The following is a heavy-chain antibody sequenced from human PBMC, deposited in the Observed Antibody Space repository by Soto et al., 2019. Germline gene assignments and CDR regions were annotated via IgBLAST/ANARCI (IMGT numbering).Heavy chain of an antibody. J-gene: IGHJ6*02. Sequence: GGSLRLSCAAFGFKISSSSLNWVRQAPGRGLEWAAYISDSGSNTLYADPVKGRFTASRDTAKNSRYLQMGGVSDEDRAVYYCAGYYYDSSGYDGMDVWGQGTTVTVSS. V-gene: IGHV3-48*02. CDR3: AGYYYDSSGYDGMDV. D-gene: IGHD3-22*01. CDR1: GFKISSSS. CDR2: ISDSGSNT.